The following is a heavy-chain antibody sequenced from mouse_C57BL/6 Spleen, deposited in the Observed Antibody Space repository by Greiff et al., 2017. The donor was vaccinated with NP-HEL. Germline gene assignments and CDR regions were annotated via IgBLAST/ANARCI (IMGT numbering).Heavy chain of an antibody. CDR2: ISGGGGNT. Sequence: EVKLMESGGGLVKPGGSLKLSCAASGFTFSSYTMSWVRQTPEKRLEWVATISGGGGNTYYPDSVKGRFTISRDNAKNTLYLQMSSLRSEDTALYYCARHEDDYDWYFDVWGTGTTVTVSS. J-gene: IGHJ1*03. D-gene: IGHD2-4*01. CDR1: GFTFSSYT. CDR3: ARHEDDYDWYFDV. V-gene: IGHV5-9*01.